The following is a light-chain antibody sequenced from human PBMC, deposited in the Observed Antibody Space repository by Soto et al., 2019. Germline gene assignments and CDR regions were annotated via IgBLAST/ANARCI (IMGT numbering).Light chain of an antibody. J-gene: IGKJ3*01. CDR1: QSVSNY. CDR2: DAS. Sequence: EIVLTQSPATLSLSPGERATLSCRASQSVSNYLAWYQQKPGQAPRLLIYDASNRATGIPARFSGSGSGTDFTLTISSLEPEDFAVYYCQHRSNWPPFTFGPGTKVDIK. CDR3: QHRSNWPPFT. V-gene: IGKV3-11*01.